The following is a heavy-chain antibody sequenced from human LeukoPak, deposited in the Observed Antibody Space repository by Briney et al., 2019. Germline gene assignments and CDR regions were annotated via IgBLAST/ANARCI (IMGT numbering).Heavy chain of an antibody. J-gene: IGHJ4*02. CDR1: GGTFSSYA. D-gene: IGHD1-26*01. V-gene: IGHV1-69*04. Sequence: GASVKVSCKASGGTFSSYAISWVRQAPGQGLEWMGRIIPILGIANYAQKFQGRVTITADKSTSTAYMELSSLRSEDTAVYYCAREVGATPYFDYWGQGTLVTVSS. CDR3: AREVGATPYFDY. CDR2: IIPILGIA.